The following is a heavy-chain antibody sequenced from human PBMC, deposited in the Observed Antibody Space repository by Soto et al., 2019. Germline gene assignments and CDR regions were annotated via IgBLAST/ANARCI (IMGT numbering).Heavy chain of an antibody. V-gene: IGHV3-74*01. CDR1: GFTFSSYW. Sequence: GGSLRLSCAASGFTFSSYWMHWVRQAPGKGLVWVSRINSDGSSTSYADSVKGRFTISRDNAKNTLYLQMNSLRAEDTAVYYCARDWDIVVVPAAINWFDPWGQGTLVTVSS. J-gene: IGHJ5*02. CDR3: ARDWDIVVVPAAINWFDP. CDR2: INSDGSST. D-gene: IGHD2-2*01.